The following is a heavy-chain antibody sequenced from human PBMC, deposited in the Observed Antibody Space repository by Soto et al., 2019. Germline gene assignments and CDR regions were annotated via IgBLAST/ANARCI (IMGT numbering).Heavy chain of an antibody. V-gene: IGHV4-4*02. Sequence: SETLSLTCAVSGGSIRSSYWWSWVRQPPGKGLEWIGEIYHSGSTNYNPSLKSRVTISVDKSKNQFSLKLSSVTAADTAVYYCARTYYDSSGSYFDYWGQGTLVTVSS. J-gene: IGHJ4*02. D-gene: IGHD3-22*01. CDR3: ARTYYDSSGSYFDY. CDR1: GGSIRSSYW. CDR2: IYHSGST.